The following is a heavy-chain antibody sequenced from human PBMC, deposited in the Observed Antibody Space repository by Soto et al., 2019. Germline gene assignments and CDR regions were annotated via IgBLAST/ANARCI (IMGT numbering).Heavy chain of an antibody. D-gene: IGHD1-7*01. Sequence: GGSLRLSCAASGFTFSSYAMSWVRQAPGKGLEWVSAISGSGGSTYYADSVKGRFTISRDNSKNTLYLQMNSLRAEDTAVYYCAKGVGTTKGYYYYMDVWGKGTTVTVSS. CDR3: AKGVGTTKGYYYYMDV. CDR2: ISGSGGST. J-gene: IGHJ6*03. CDR1: GFTFSSYA. V-gene: IGHV3-23*01.